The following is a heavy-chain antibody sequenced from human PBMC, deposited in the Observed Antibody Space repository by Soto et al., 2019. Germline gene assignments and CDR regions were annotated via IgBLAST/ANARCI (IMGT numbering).Heavy chain of an antibody. Sequence: SETLSLTCSVSGGSISSIDYCWGWVRQPPEKGLEWIGTIFYSGTIYFNPSLKGRLTMSVDPSKNQFSLSLSSVSGADTAVYYCARLNYFDSSGYLPRDYWGQGTLVTVSS. CDR2: IFYSGTI. D-gene: IGHD3-22*01. CDR1: GGSISSIDYC. J-gene: IGHJ4*02. V-gene: IGHV4-39*01. CDR3: ARLNYFDSSGYLPRDY.